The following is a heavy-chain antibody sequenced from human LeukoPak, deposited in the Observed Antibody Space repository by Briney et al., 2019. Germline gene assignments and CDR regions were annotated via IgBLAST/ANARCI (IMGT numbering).Heavy chain of an antibody. D-gene: IGHD4-11*01. V-gene: IGHV4-59*08. CDR2: IYYSGST. J-gene: IGHJ5*02. CDR1: GGSISSYY. Sequence: PSETLSLTCTVSGGSISSYYWSWIRQPPGKGLEWIGYIYYSGSTNYNPSLKSRVTISVDTSKNQFSLKLSSVTAADTAVYYCASYKSHSNYASKYNWFDPWGQGTLVTVSS. CDR3: ASYKSHSNYASKYNWFDP.